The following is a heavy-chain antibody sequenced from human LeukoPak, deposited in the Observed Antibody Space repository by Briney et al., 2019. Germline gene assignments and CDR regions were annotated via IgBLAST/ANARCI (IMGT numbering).Heavy chain of an antibody. V-gene: IGHV3-21*01. Sequence: PGGSLRLSCAASGFTFSTYSMNWVRQAPGKGLERVSSISSTSHYIYYADSVKGRFTISRDNAKNSLYLQMNSLRVEDTAVYYCARDPRQLEWDQESSWSDPWGQGTLVTVSS. CDR3: ARDPRQLEWDQESSWSDP. CDR1: GFTFSTYS. D-gene: IGHD1-1*01. J-gene: IGHJ5*02. CDR2: ISSTSHYI.